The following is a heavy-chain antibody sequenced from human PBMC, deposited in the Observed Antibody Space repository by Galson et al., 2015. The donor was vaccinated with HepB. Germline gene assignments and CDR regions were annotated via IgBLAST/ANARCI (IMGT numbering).Heavy chain of an antibody. D-gene: IGHD3-16*02. CDR1: GFTFSSYE. Sequence: SLRLSCAASGFTFSSYEMNWVRQAPGKGLEWVSYISSSGSTIYYADSVKGRFTISRDNAKNSLYLQMSSLRAEDTAVYYCARDGYDYVWGSYRRFDYWGQGTLVTVSS. J-gene: IGHJ4*02. V-gene: IGHV3-48*03. CDR3: ARDGYDYVWGSYRRFDY. CDR2: ISSSGSTI.